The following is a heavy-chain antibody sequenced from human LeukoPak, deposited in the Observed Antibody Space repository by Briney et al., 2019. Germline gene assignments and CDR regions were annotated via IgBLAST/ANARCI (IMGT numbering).Heavy chain of an antibody. CDR2: IYYSGST. CDR3: ARGGYYYDSSGWWVFDY. CDR1: GGSISSYY. V-gene: IGHV4-59*01. D-gene: IGHD3-22*01. J-gene: IGHJ4*02. Sequence: PSETLSLTCTVSGGSISSYYWSWIRQPPGKGLEWIGYIYYSGSTNYNPSLKSRVTISVDTSKNQFSLKLSSVTAADTAVYYCARGGYYYDSSGWWVFDYWGQGTLVTVSS.